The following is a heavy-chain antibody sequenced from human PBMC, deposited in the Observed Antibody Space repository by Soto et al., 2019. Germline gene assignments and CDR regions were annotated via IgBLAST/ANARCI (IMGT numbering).Heavy chain of an antibody. D-gene: IGHD3-10*01. CDR1: GFSVISSH. Sequence: VQVVDSGGGLIQPGGSLRLSCAVSGFSVISSHITWVRQAPGKGLEWVSVIYSGGSTYSAVSVKGRFTISSDNSKNTLYTQMKRLRAADTAVYYCARLGPYGSESYSFRYNWFDPWGQGTLVTVSS. J-gene: IGHJ5*02. V-gene: IGHV3-53*01. CDR3: ARLGPYGSESYSFRYNWFDP. CDR2: IYSGGST.